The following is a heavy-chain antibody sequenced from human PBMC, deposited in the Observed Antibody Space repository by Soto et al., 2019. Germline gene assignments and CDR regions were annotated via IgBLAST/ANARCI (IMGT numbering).Heavy chain of an antibody. Sequence: GGSLRLSCAASGFTFSSYSMNWVRQAPGKGLEWVSSISLSSIYIYYTDSVKGRFTISRDDAKNSMSLQMSSLRAEDTAVYYCARDIVLGGFDYWGQGTLVTVSS. V-gene: IGHV3-21*01. CDR1: GFTFSSYS. J-gene: IGHJ4*02. D-gene: IGHD2-8*02. CDR3: ARDIVLGGFDY. CDR2: ISLSSIYI.